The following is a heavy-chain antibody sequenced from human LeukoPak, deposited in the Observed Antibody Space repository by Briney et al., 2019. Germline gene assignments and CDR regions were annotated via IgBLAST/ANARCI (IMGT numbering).Heavy chain of an antibody. CDR1: GFTFSSYA. J-gene: IGHJ5*02. CDR2: ISTSSIYI. Sequence: PGGSLRLSCAASGFTFSSYAMSWVRQAPGKGLEWVSSISTSSIYIYYADSVKGRFTISRDNARKSLFLHMNSLRAEDTAVYYCARGADGVSSNSRGWFDPWGQGTLVTVSS. V-gene: IGHV3-21*01. D-gene: IGHD2-15*01. CDR3: ARGADGVSSNSRGWFDP.